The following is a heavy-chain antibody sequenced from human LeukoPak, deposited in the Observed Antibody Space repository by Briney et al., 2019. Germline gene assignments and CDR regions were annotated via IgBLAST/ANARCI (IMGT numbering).Heavy chain of an antibody. CDR2: ISYDGSIN. CDR1: GFTFSSSG. CDR3: ARDGSVSSRLQWLVPDY. Sequence: QSGRSLRLSCAASGFTFSSSGMHWVRQAPGKGLEWVAVISYDGSINYYEDSVKGRFTISRDDSKNTVFLQMNSLRVEDTAMYYCARDGSVSSRLQWLVPDYWGQGTLVTVSS. D-gene: IGHD6-19*01. V-gene: IGHV3-30*03. J-gene: IGHJ4*02.